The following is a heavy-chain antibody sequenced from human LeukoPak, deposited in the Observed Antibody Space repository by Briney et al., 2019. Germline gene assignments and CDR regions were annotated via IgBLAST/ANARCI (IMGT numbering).Heavy chain of an antibody. Sequence: GGSLRLSCAASGFTFSSYSMNWVRQAPGKGLEWVSSISTSISYMYYADSVKGRFTISRDSAENSLYLQMNSLRAEDTAVYYCARRNLDYYDSSGYYYLDYWGQGTLVTVSS. D-gene: IGHD3-22*01. J-gene: IGHJ4*02. CDR3: ARRNLDYYDSSGYYYLDY. CDR1: GFTFSSYS. CDR2: ISTSISYM. V-gene: IGHV3-21*01.